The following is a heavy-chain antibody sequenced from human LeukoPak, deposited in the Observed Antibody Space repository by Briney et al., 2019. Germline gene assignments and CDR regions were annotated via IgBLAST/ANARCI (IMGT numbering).Heavy chain of an antibody. CDR1: GYSFTNYW. Sequence: GESLKISCKGSGYSFTNYWIGWVRQMPGKGLERMGIIYPGDSDTKYSPSFQGQVTISADKSISTAYLQWSSLKASDTAMYYCARLSSSSWYFYFDYWGQGTLVTVSS. D-gene: IGHD6-13*01. CDR2: IYPGDSDT. J-gene: IGHJ4*02. V-gene: IGHV5-51*01. CDR3: ARLSSSSWYFYFDY.